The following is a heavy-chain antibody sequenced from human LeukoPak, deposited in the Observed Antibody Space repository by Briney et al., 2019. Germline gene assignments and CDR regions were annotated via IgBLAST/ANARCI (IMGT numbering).Heavy chain of an antibody. V-gene: IGHV3-30*02. J-gene: IGHJ3*02. CDR1: GFTFSGYG. D-gene: IGHD5-18*01. Sequence: GGSLRLSCAASGFTFSGYGMHWVRQAPGKGLEWVAFIRYDGSNKYYADSVKGRFTISRDNSKNTLYLQMNSLRAEDTAVYYCAKDRPRGYSYGSYAFDIWGQGTMVTVSS. CDR2: IRYDGSNK. CDR3: AKDRPRGYSYGSYAFDI.